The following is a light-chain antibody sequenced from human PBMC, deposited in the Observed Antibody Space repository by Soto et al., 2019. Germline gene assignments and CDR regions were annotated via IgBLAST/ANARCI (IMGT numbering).Light chain of an antibody. J-gene: IGLJ3*02. CDR1: STDIGGDNY. Sequence: QSALTQPASVSGSPGQSITISCTGSSTDIGGDNYVSWYQHHPGKAPKLIIYDVNNRPSGVSSRFSGSKSGNTASLTISGLQAEDDADDYCSSFKSTSTIDWVFGGGTQLTVL. V-gene: IGLV2-14*01. CDR3: SSFKSTSTIDWV. CDR2: DVN.